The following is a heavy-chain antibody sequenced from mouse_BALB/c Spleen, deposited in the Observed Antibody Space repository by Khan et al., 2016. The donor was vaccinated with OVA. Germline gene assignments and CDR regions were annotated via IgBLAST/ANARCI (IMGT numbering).Heavy chain of an antibody. Sequence: VQLQESGPGLVAPSQTLSITCTVSGFSLTSYGVHWVRQPPGKGLEWLGVIWAGGSTNYNSALMYRLSISTDNSTSHVFLKMNSLQTDDAAMYYCCRLEDIWGQGTTLTVSS. V-gene: IGHV2-9*02. CDR1: GFSLTSYG. D-gene: IGHD1-3*01. CDR2: IWAGGST. J-gene: IGHJ2*01. CDR3: CRLEDI.